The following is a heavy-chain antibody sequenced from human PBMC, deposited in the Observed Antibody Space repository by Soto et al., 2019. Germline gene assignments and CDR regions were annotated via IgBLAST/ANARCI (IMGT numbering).Heavy chain of an antibody. D-gene: IGHD3-22*01. CDR2: IRSKANSYAT. Sequence: PGGSLRLSCAASGFTFSGSAMHWVRQASGKGLEWVGRIRSKANSYATAYAASVKGRFTISRDDSKNTAYLQMNSLKTEDTAVYYCTRYYDSSGLNRFDPWGQGTLVTVSS. V-gene: IGHV3-73*01. J-gene: IGHJ5*02. CDR3: TRYYDSSGLNRFDP. CDR1: GFTFSGSA.